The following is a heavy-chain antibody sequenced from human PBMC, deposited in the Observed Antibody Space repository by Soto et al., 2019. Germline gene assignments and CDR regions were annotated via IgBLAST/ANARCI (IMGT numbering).Heavy chain of an antibody. J-gene: IGHJ4*02. CDR1: GGSISSGGYY. V-gene: IGHV4-31*03. D-gene: IGHD6-13*01. Sequence: PXETLSLTCTVSGGSISSGGYYWSWIRQHPGKGLEWIGYIYYSGSTYYNPSLKSRVTISVDTSKNQFSLKLSSVTAADTAVYYCASVSSWYQNFDYWGQGTLVTVSS. CDR2: IYYSGST. CDR3: ASVSSWYQNFDY.